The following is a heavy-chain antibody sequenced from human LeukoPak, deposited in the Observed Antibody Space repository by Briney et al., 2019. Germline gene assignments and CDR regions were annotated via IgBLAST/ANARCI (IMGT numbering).Heavy chain of an antibody. Sequence: ASVKVSCKASGYTFATYGIIWVRQAPGQGLEWMGWISANNGNTNYTQKVQGRVTMATDTSTSTAYLELRSLRSDDTAVYYCASGYSNGDNGFDKWGQGTMVIVSS. CDR1: GYTFATYG. V-gene: IGHV1-18*01. CDR3: ASGYSNGDNGFDK. J-gene: IGHJ3*02. D-gene: IGHD5-18*01. CDR2: ISANNGNT.